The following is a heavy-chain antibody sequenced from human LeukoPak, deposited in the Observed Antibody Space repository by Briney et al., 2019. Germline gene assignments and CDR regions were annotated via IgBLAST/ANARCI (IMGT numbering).Heavy chain of an antibody. CDR3: ARLISSGGLSYFDY. V-gene: IGHV5-51*01. Sequence: GESLKISCKGSGYTFTRNWIAWVRQMPGKGLEWMGVVYPGDSEARYSPSFQGQVTISADKSISTAYLQWSSLKASDTAMYYCARLISSGGLSYFDYWGQGTLVTVSS. J-gene: IGHJ4*02. CDR1: GYTFTRNW. CDR2: VYPGDSEA. D-gene: IGHD2-15*01.